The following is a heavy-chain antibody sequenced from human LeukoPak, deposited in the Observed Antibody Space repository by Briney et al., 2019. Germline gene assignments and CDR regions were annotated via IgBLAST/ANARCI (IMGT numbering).Heavy chain of an antibody. Sequence: GGFLRLSCAASGFTFSTYGIHWVRQAPGKGLEWVAVIWYDGTNKFYADSVQGRFTISRDDSKNTVYLQMNSLRAEDTAVYYCARDQGCSSTNCYSLFFHYWGQGTLVTVSS. J-gene: IGHJ4*02. CDR2: IWYDGTNK. V-gene: IGHV3-33*01. CDR3: ARDQGCSSTNCYSLFFHY. CDR1: GFTFSTYG. D-gene: IGHD2-2*01.